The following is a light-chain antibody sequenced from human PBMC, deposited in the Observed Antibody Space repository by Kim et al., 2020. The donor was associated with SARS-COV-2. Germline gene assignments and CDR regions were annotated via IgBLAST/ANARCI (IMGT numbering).Light chain of an antibody. CDR3: GAWDNSLNTFYV. J-gene: IGLJ1*01. CDR1: SSNIGNNY. CDR2: DNY. Sequence: QKVTRTGSGSSSNIGNNYVSWYQQLPGTAPKLLIYDNYKRPSGIPDRFSGSKSGTSATLDITGLQTGDEADYYCGAWDNSLNTFYVFGTGTKVTVL. V-gene: IGLV1-51*01.